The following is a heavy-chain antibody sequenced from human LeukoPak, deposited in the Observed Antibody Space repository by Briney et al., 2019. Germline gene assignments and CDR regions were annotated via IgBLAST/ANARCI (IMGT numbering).Heavy chain of an antibody. CDR2: INSDGSST. D-gene: IGHD3-10*02. CDR1: GFTFSSYW. Sequence: GGSLRLSCAASGFTFSSYWMHWVRQAPGKGLVWVSRINSDGSSTSYADSVKGRFTISRDNAKNSLYPQMNSLRAEDTAVYYCAELGITMIGGVWGKGTTVTISS. J-gene: IGHJ6*04. CDR3: AELGITMIGGV. V-gene: IGHV3-74*01.